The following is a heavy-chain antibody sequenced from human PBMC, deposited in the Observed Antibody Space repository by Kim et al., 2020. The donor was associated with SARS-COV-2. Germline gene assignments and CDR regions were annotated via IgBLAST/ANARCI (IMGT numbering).Heavy chain of an antibody. Sequence: SVKVSCKASGGTFSSYAISWVRQAPGQGLEWMGGIIPIFGTANYAQKFQGRVTITADESTSTAYMELSSLRSEDTAVYYCARPTGYCSSTSCYQKDAFDIWGQGTMVTVSS. V-gene: IGHV1-69*13. CDR3: ARPTGYCSSTSCYQKDAFDI. J-gene: IGHJ3*02. CDR1: GGTFSSYA. CDR2: IIPIFGTA. D-gene: IGHD2-2*01.